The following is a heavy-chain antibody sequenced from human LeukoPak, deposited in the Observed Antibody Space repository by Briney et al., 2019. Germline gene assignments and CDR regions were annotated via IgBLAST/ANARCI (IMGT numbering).Heavy chain of an antibody. D-gene: IGHD2-2*01. V-gene: IGHV4-34*01. Sequence: SETLSLTCAVYGGSFSGYYWSWIRQPPGKGLEWIGETNHSGSTNYNPSLKSRVTISVDTSKNQFSLKLSSVTAADTAVYYCASLVPAAMKDYYYYYMDVWGKGTTVTVSS. CDR3: ASLVPAAMKDYYYYYMDV. CDR2: TNHSGST. CDR1: GGSFSGYY. J-gene: IGHJ6*03.